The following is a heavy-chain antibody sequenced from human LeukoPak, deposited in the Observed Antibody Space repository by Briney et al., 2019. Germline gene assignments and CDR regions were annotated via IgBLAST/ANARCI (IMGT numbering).Heavy chain of an antibody. CDR3: ARLAYNGYLD. J-gene: IGHJ4*02. CDR1: GGSISSSSYY. CDR2: IYYSGST. Sequence: PSETLSLTCTVSGGSISSSSYYWGWIRQPPGKGLEWIGSIYYSGSTYYNPSLKSRVTISVDTSKNQFSLKLSSETAADTAVYYCARLAYNGYLDWGQGTLVTVSS. D-gene: IGHD5-12*01. V-gene: IGHV4-39*01.